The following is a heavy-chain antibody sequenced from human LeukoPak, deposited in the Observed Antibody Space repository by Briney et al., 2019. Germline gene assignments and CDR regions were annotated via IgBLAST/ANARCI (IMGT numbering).Heavy chain of an antibody. J-gene: IGHJ4*02. V-gene: IGHV3-74*01. CDR3: AKYLTWNTADY. CDR2: IDTDGSTT. D-gene: IGHD1/OR15-1a*01. CDR1: GFTFSNSW. Sequence: GGSLRLSCVASGFTFSNSWMHWFRHVPGKGLVWVSRIDTDGSTTGYADSVRGRFTISRDNAKNTLYLQMNGLRAEDTDIYYCAKYLTWNTADYWGQATLVTVSS.